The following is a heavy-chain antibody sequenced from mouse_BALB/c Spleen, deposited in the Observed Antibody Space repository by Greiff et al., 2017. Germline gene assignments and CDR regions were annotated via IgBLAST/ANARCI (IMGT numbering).Heavy chain of an antibody. J-gene: IGHJ4*01. CDR1: GFSLTGYG. CDR3: ARNYRYDYAMDY. V-gene: IGHV2-6-7*01. CDR2: IWGDGST. D-gene: IGHD2-14*01. Sequence: QVQLKESGPGLVAPSQSLSITCTVSGFSLTGYGVNWVRQPPGKGLEWLGMIWGDGSTDYNSALKSRLSISKDNSKSKIFLKMNSLQTNDTARYYCARNYRYDYAMDYWGQGTTVTVSS.